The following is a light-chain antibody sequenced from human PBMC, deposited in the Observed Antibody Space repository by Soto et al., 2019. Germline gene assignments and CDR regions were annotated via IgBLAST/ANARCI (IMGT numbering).Light chain of an antibody. J-gene: IGKJ1*01. CDR3: QQYSSHST. CDR2: QAS. CDR1: QSTSSY. Sequence: DIQMTQSPSTLSASVGDRVTITCRASQSTSSYLAWYQQKPGKAPKLLIYQASSLENGVPSRFSGSGSGTEFSLTISSLQPDDFATYYCQQYSSHSTFSQGTKVDIK. V-gene: IGKV1-5*03.